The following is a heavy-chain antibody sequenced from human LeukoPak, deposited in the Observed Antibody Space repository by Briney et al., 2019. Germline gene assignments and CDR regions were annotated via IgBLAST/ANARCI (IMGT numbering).Heavy chain of an antibody. D-gene: IGHD6-19*01. V-gene: IGHV3-48*03. CDR3: TTITVAAAFDY. Sequence: GGSLRLSCAVSGFTSGFTFSDYEMNWVRQAPGKGLEWVSYISSSGSTKYYADSVKGRFTISRDNAKNSLYLQMNSLRAEDTAVYYCTTITVAAAFDYWGQGTVVTVFS. CDR2: ISSSGSTK. CDR1: GFTSGFTFSDYE. J-gene: IGHJ4*02.